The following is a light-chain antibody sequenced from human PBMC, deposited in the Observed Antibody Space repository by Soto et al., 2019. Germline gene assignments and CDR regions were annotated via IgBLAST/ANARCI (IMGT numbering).Light chain of an antibody. CDR3: LQDYNSPRT. Sequence: AIQMTQSPSSLSASVGDRVTVTCRASQDIRNDLGWYQQKPGKAPKLLIYDGSKLQSGVPSRFSGSVSGTDFTLTISSLQPEDFATYYCLQDYNSPRTFGQGTKVEVK. J-gene: IGKJ1*01. V-gene: IGKV1-6*01. CDR2: DGS. CDR1: QDIRND.